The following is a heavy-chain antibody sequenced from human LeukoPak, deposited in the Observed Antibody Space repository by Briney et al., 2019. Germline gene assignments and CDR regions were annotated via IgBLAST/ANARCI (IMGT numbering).Heavy chain of an antibody. Sequence: GGSLRLSCAASGFTFSSYWMSWVRQAPGKGLEWVANIKQDGSEKNCVDSVRGRFTISRDNAKNSLYLQMNSLRAEDTAVYYCARRNSGSYSPWENAFDIWGQGTMVTVSS. J-gene: IGHJ3*02. V-gene: IGHV3-7*01. CDR2: IKQDGSEK. D-gene: IGHD1-26*01. CDR3: ARRNSGSYSPWENAFDI. CDR1: GFTFSSYW.